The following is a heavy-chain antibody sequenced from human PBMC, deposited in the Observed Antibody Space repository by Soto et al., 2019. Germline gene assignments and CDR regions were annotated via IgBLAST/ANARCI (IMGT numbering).Heavy chain of an antibody. Sequence: PGGSLRLSCAASGFTFSSYWMHWVRQAPGKGLVWVSRINSDGSSTSYADSVKGRFTISRDNAKNTLYLQMNSLRAEDTAVYYCAKGTLRFLEWLLVGGFDYYYYSMDVWGQGTTVTVSS. V-gene: IGHV3-74*01. J-gene: IGHJ6*02. CDR1: GFTFSSYW. D-gene: IGHD3-3*01. CDR2: INSDGSST. CDR3: AKGTLRFLEWLLVGGFDYYYYSMDV.